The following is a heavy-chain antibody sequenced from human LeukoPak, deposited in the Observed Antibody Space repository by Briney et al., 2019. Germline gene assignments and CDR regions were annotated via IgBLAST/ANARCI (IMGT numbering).Heavy chain of an antibody. J-gene: IGHJ3*02. D-gene: IGHD6-13*01. V-gene: IGHV1-69*05. CDR1: GGTFSSYA. CDR3: ARDRGERDSTWSLPAHGFDI. CDR2: IFPIFRTA. Sequence: VKVSFKASGGTFSSYAINWVRQAPGQGLEWMGRIFPIFRTANYSQKFQGRVTVTTDESTSTAYMELTILRPEDTAMYYCARDRGERDSTWSLPAHGFDIWGQGTMVTVSS.